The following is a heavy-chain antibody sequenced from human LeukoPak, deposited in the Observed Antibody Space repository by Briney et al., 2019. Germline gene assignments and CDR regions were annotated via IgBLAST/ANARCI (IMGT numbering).Heavy chain of an antibody. V-gene: IGHV4-61*01. CDR1: GGSISSSSYY. CDR2: IYYSGST. D-gene: IGHD3-10*01. CDR3: ARVLWFGKTKYYFDY. Sequence: SETLSLTCTVSGGSISSSSYYWSWIRQPPGKGLEWVGYIYYSGSTNYNPSLKSRVTISVDTSKNQFSLKLSSVTAADTAVYYCARVLWFGKTKYYFDYWGQGTLVTVSS. J-gene: IGHJ4*02.